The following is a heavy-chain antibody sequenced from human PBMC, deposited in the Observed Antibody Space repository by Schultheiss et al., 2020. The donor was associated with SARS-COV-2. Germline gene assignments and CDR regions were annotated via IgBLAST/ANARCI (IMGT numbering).Heavy chain of an antibody. CDR2: IYSGGST. Sequence: GESLKISCAASGFTVSSNYMSWVRQAPGKGLAWVSVIYSGGSTYYADSVKGRFTISRDNSKNTLYLQMNSLRAEDTAVYYCAGEMITMVRGVIIEYYNYGMDVWGQGTTVTVSS. D-gene: IGHD3-10*01. CDR1: GFTVSSNY. CDR3: AGEMITMVRGVIIEYYNYGMDV. V-gene: IGHV3-66*02. J-gene: IGHJ6*02.